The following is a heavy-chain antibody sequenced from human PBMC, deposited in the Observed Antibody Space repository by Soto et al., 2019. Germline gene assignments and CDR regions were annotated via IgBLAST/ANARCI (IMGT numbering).Heavy chain of an antibody. D-gene: IGHD2-2*01. V-gene: IGHV1-24*01. CDR3: ATIVPGYCSSTSCLNWFDP. CDR1: GYIFTNDY. Sequence: ASVKVSCKASGYIFTNDYRHWVRQAPGKGLEWMGGFDPEDGETIYAQKFQGRVTMTEDTSTDTAYMELSSLRSEDTAVYYCATIVPGYCSSTSCLNWFDPWGQGTLVTVSS. CDR2: FDPEDGET. J-gene: IGHJ5*02.